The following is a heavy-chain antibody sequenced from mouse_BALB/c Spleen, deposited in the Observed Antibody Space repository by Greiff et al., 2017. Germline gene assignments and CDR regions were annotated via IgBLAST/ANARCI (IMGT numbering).Heavy chain of an antibody. CDR2: ISYSGST. D-gene: IGHD1-1*01. Sequence: EVKLQESGPSLVKPSQTLSLTCSVTGDSITSGYWNWIRKFPGNKLEYMGYISYSGSTYYNPSLKSRISITRDTSKNQYYLQLNSVTTEDTATYYCARYYGSSYHYAMDYWGQGTSVTVSS. J-gene: IGHJ4*01. CDR1: GDSITSGY. CDR3: ARYYGSSYHYAMDY. V-gene: IGHV3-8*02.